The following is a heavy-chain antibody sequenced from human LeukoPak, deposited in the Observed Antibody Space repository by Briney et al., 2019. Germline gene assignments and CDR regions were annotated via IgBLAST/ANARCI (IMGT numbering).Heavy chain of an antibody. Sequence: GRSLRLSCAASGFTFSSYGMHWVRQAPGKGLEWVAVISYDGSNKYYADSVKGRFTISRDNSKNTLYLQMNSLRAEDTAVYYCARDHFSSGWTQGWFDPWGQGTLVTVSS. CDR1: GFTFSSYG. D-gene: IGHD6-19*01. CDR3: ARDHFSSGWTQGWFDP. V-gene: IGHV3-30*03. J-gene: IGHJ5*02. CDR2: ISYDGSNK.